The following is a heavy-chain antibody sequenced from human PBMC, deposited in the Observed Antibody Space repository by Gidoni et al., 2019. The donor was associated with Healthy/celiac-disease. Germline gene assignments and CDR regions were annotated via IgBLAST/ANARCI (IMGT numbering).Heavy chain of an antibody. D-gene: IGHD3-3*01. V-gene: IGHV3-7*01. CDR1: GFTFSNYL. J-gene: IGHJ4*02. Sequence: EVQLVESGGGLVQPGGSLSPPCAPAGFTFSNYLMNWVRQAPGKGLEWVANIKEDGSETNYVDSVRGRFTISRDNAKNSLYLQMSGLRAEDTAVYFCARDIPGDDHFDYWGQGTLVTVSS. CDR2: IKEDGSET. CDR3: ARDIPGDDHFDY.